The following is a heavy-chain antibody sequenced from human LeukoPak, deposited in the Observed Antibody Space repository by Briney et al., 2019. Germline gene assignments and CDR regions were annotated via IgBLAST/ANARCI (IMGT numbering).Heavy chain of an antibody. J-gene: IGHJ4*02. V-gene: IGHV3-48*03. Sequence: TGGSLRLSCAASGFTFSTYEMNWVRQAPGKGLEWVSYISSTGSNIFYADSVKGRFTISRDNAKKSLYLQMNSLRAEDTAVYYCARPLSGTTDFDYWGQGTLVTVSS. CDR2: ISSTGSNI. CDR1: GFTFSTYE. CDR3: ARPLSGTTDFDY. D-gene: IGHD1-20*01.